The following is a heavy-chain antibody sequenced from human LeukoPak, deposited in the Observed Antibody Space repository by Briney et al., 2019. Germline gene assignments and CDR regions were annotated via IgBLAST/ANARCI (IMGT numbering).Heavy chain of an antibody. CDR3: ARVSCTTTSCPGWFDP. V-gene: IGHV4-59*01. Sequence: PSETLSLTCTVSGGSISDYYWSWVRQPPGKGLEWIGYIYYSGNTNYNPSLKRRVAISVDTSKNQFSLRLSSVTAADTAVYLCARVSCTTTSCPGWFDPWGQGTLVTVSS. D-gene: IGHD2-2*01. CDR1: GGSISDYY. J-gene: IGHJ5*02. CDR2: IYYSGNT.